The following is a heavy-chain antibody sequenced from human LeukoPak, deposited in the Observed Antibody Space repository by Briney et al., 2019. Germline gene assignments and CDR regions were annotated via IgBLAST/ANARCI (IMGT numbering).Heavy chain of an antibody. D-gene: IGHD4-23*01. V-gene: IGHV4-34*01. J-gene: IGHJ4*02. CDR2: INHSGST. CDR3: ARHGGYGGSSGTLQRFDY. Sequence: PSETLSLTCAVYGGSFSGYYWSWIRQPPGKGLEWIGEINHSGSTNYNPSLKGRVTTSVDTSKNQFSLKLSSVTAADTAVYYCARHGGYGGSSGTLQRFDYWGQGTLVTVSS. CDR1: GGSFSGYY.